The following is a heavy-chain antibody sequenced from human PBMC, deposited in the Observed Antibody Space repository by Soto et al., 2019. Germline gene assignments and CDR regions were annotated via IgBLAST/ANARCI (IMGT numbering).Heavy chain of an antibody. J-gene: IGHJ4*02. CDR1: GGSFSGYY. V-gene: IGHV4-34*01. CDR3: ARDRAYCGRDCYSAYLDD. CDR2: INHSGST. D-gene: IGHD2-21*01. Sequence: SETLSLTCAVYGGSFSGYYWSWIRQPPGKGLEWIGEINHSGSTNYNPSLKSRVTISVDTSTNQFSLKLSSVTAADTAVYYCARDRAYCGRDCYSAYLDDWGQGTLVTVSS.